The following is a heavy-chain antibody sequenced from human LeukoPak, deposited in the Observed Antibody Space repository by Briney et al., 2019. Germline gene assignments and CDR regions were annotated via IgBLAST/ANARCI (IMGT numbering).Heavy chain of an antibody. CDR1: GFTFSSYA. CDR2: ISGSGGST. Sequence: GGSLRLSCAASGFTFSSYAMSWVRQAPGKGLEWVSAISGSGGSTYYADSVKGRFTISRDNSKNTLYLQMNSLRAEDTAVYYCAKDLKRRGSQAGGLDAFDIWGQGIMVTVSS. V-gene: IGHV3-23*01. J-gene: IGHJ3*02. D-gene: IGHD1-26*01. CDR3: AKDLKRRGSQAGGLDAFDI.